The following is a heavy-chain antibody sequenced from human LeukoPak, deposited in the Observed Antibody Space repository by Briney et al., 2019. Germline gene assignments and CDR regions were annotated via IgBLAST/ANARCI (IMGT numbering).Heavy chain of an antibody. J-gene: IGHJ5*02. CDR3: AKGARGDTVTSIVGLNWFDP. V-gene: IGHV3-30*18. CDR1: GITFRSYG. D-gene: IGHD4-17*01. CDR2: ISYDGSHN. Sequence: GRSLRLSCAASGITFRSYGMHWVRQAPGKGLEGVAVISYDGSHNYYADSANGRFSISRDNSKNTLYLQMNSLRADDTAVYYCAKGARGDTVTSIVGLNWFDPWGQGTLVTVSS.